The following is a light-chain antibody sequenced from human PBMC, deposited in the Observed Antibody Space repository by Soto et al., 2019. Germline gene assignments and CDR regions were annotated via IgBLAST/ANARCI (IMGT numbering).Light chain of an antibody. J-gene: IGLJ1*01. CDR2: EVT. Sequence: QSVLTQPASVSGSPGQSITISCTGTSSDVGGYDYVSWYQQHPGKAPKFMIYEVTNRPSGVFHRFSGSKSGNTASLTISGLQAEDEADYYCTSYTTTSTYVFGTGTKLTVL. V-gene: IGLV2-14*01. CDR3: TSYTTTSTYV. CDR1: SSDVGGYDY.